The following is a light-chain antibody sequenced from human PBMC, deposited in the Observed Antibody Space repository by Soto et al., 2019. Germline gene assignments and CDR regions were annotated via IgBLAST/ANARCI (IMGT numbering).Light chain of an antibody. J-gene: IGLJ1*01. CDR1: SSDVGGYNY. Sequence: QSALTQPASVSGSPVQSITISCTGSSSDVGGYNYVSWYQQHPGKAPKLMFYEVSNRPSGVSNRFSGSKSGNTASLTISMLQAEDEADYYCSSYTSSSTLDWVFGTGTKVTVL. CDR3: SSYTSSSTLDWV. CDR2: EVS. V-gene: IGLV2-14*01.